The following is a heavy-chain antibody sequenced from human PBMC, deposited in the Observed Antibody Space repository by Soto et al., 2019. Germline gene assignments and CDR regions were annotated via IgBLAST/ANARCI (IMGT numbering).Heavy chain of an antibody. J-gene: IGHJ4*02. CDR2: ILPIFATA. CDR3: AGRCDSTTCLCHFAY. V-gene: IGHV1-69*06. Sequence: QVQLVQSGAEVKKPGSSVKVSCKASGGTFNNYVVNWVRQAPGQGLEWMGGILPIFATANYAQKFQGRVTITADKSTSTAYLELTSLRSEDTAVYYCAGRCDSTTCLCHFAYWGQVTLVTVAS. D-gene: IGHD2-2*01. CDR1: GGTFNNYV.